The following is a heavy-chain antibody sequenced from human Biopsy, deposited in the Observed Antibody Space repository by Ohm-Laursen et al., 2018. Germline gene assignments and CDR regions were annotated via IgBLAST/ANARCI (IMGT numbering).Heavy chain of an antibody. D-gene: IGHD1-26*01. CDR3: ALGGGSYVNFDY. CDR2: IYRTGTT. V-gene: IGHV4-38-2*01. Sequence: GTLSLTCGVSGFSISSGFHWAWIRQPPGKGLERIGFIYRTGTTTYNPSFKSRVTISADTSKNQFSLRLSSVTAADTAVYYCALGGGSYVNFDYWGQGTLVTVSS. J-gene: IGHJ4*02. CDR1: GFSISSGFH.